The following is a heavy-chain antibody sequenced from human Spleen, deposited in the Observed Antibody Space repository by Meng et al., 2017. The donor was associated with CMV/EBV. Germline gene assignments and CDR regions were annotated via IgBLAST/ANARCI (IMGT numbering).Heavy chain of an antibody. CDR1: GFTFRSYA. CDR3: AKGKFLEWSYNWFDP. CDR2: ISGSGGST. D-gene: IGHD3-3*01. V-gene: IGHV3-23*01. Sequence: SGFTFRSYAMSWVRQAPGKGLEWVSAISGSGGSTYYADSVKGRFTISRDNSKNTLYLQMNSLRAEDTAVYYCAKGKFLEWSYNWFDPWGQGTLVTVSS. J-gene: IGHJ5*02.